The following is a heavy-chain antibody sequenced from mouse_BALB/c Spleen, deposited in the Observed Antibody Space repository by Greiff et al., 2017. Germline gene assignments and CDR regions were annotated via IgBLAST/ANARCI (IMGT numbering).Heavy chain of an antibody. Sequence: EVKVVESGGGLVQPGGSLRLSCATSGFTFTDYYMSWVRQPPGKALEWLGFIRNKANGYTTEYSASVKGRFTISRDNSQSILYLQMNTLRAEDSATYYCARGKDLWGQGTSVTVSS. V-gene: IGHV7-3*02. CDR1: GFTFTDYY. CDR2: IRNKANGYTT. CDR3: ARGKDL. J-gene: IGHJ4*01.